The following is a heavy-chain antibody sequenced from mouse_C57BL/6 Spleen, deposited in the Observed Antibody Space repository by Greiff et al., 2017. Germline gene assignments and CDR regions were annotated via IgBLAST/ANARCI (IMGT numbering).Heavy chain of an antibody. J-gene: IGHJ4*01. CDR1: GFTFSSYA. CDR2: ISSGGDYI. V-gene: IGHV5-9-1*02. Sequence: EVQVVESGEGLVKPGGSLKLSCAASGFTFSSYAMSWVRQTPEKRLEWVAYISSGGDYIYYADTVKGRFTISRDNARNTLYLQMSSLKSEDTAMYYCTRVDGYYYAMDYWGQGTSVTVSS. D-gene: IGHD2-3*01. CDR3: TRVDGYYYAMDY.